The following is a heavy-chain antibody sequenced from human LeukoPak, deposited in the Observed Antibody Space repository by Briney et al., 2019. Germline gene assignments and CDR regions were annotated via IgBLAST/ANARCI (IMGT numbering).Heavy chain of an antibody. CDR1: GFTFSSYS. D-gene: IGHD6-19*01. CDR3: AKTGGYSSGCHDY. CDR2: ISSSSSTI. Sequence: GGSLRLSCAASGFTFSSYSMNWVRQAPGKGLEWVSYISSSSSTIYYADSVKGRFTISRDKSKNTLYLQMNSLRAEDTAVYYCAKTGGYSSGCHDYWGQGTLVTVSS. V-gene: IGHV3-48*01. J-gene: IGHJ4*02.